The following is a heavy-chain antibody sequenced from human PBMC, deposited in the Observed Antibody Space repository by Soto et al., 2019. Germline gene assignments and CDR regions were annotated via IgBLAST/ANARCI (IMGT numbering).Heavy chain of an antibody. CDR2: INHSGST. Sequence: PSETLSLTCAVYGLSFSGYYWSWIRQPPGKGLEWIGEINHSGSTNYNPSLKSRVTISVDTSKNQFSLKLSSVTAADTAVYYCARSGIVVVPAAKLNYFDYWGQGTLVTVSS. J-gene: IGHJ4*02. D-gene: IGHD2-2*01. CDR1: GLSFSGYY. CDR3: ARSGIVVVPAAKLNYFDY. V-gene: IGHV4-34*01.